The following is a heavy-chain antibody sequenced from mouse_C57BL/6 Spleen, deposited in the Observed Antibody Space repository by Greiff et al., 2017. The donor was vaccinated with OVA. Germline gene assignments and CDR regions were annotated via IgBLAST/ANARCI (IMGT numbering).Heavy chain of an antibody. D-gene: IGHD2-2*01. V-gene: IGHV1-55*01. CDR1: GYTFTSYW. CDR2: IYPGSGST. J-gene: IGHJ2*01. CDR3: ARGYPDD. Sequence: QVHVKQPGAELVKPGASVKMSCKASGYTFTSYWITWVKQRPGQGLEWIGDIYPGSGSTNYNEKFKSKATLTVDTSSSTAYMQLSSLTSEDSAVYYCARGYPDDWGQGTTLTVSS.